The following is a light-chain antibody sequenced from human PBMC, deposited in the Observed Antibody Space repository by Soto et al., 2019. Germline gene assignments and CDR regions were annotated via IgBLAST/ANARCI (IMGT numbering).Light chain of an antibody. V-gene: IGKV1-27*01. CDR2: ATS. Sequence: DVQMTQSPSSLSASVGDRVTITCRASQGIAPYLAWFQQKPGKVPKLLIYATSTLQSGVPSRFRGSGSWTDFTLTISSLQPEDVATYYCQKYNSAPLTFGGGTKVEIK. CDR1: QGIAPY. J-gene: IGKJ4*01. CDR3: QKYNSAPLT.